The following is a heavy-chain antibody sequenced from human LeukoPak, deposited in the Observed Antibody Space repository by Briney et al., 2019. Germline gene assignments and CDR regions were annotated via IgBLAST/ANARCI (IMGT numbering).Heavy chain of an antibody. CDR2: INHSGST. V-gene: IGHV4-34*01. J-gene: IGHJ4*02. CDR1: GGSFSDYY. Sequence: SETLSLTCAVYGGSFSDYYWSWIRQTPGKGLEWIGEINHSGSTNYNPSLKSRVTISVDTSKNQFSLRLTSVTAADTAVYHCARYTFSNNYSPFDYWGQGTLVTVSS. D-gene: IGHD2/OR15-2a*01. CDR3: ARYTFSNNYSPFDY.